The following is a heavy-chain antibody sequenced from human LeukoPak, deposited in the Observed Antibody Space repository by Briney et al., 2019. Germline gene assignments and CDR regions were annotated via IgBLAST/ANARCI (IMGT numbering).Heavy chain of an antibody. V-gene: IGHV4-34*01. Sequence: SETLSLTCAVYGGSFSGYYWSWIRQPPGKGLEWIGEINHSGSTNYNPSLKSRVTISVDTSKNQFSLKLSSVTAADTAVYYCARRRELGILRFLDYWGQGTLVTVSS. J-gene: IGHJ4*02. CDR3: ARRRELGILRFLDY. D-gene: IGHD7-27*01. CDR2: INHSGST. CDR1: GGSFSGYY.